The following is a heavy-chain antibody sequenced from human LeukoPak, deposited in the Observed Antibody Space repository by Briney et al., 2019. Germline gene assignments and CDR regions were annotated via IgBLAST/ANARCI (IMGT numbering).Heavy chain of an antibody. CDR1: GGSISSYY. Sequence: PSETLSLTCTVSGGSISSYYWSWLRQPPGEGLEWIGYIYDSGSTNYNPSLESRVTVSVDTSKSQFSLKLSSVTAADTAVYYCARERGGKSYGYLMLDYWGQGTLVTVSS. J-gene: IGHJ4*02. V-gene: IGHV4-59*01. CDR2: IYDSGST. D-gene: IGHD3-16*01. CDR3: ARERGGKSYGYLMLDY.